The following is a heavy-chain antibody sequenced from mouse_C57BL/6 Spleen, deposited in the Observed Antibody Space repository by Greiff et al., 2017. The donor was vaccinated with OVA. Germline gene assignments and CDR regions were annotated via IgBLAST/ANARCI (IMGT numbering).Heavy chain of an antibody. CDR3: VCLAYYSNYEAMDY. J-gene: IGHJ4*01. Sequence: QVQLQQPGAELVRPGPSVKLSCKASGYTFTSYWMHWVKQRPGQGLEWIGVIDPSDSYTNYNQKFKGKATLTVDTSSSTAYMQLSSLTSEDSAVYYCVCLAYYSNYEAMDYWGQGTSVTVSS. V-gene: IGHV1-59*01. D-gene: IGHD2-5*01. CDR2: IDPSDSYT. CDR1: GYTFTSYW.